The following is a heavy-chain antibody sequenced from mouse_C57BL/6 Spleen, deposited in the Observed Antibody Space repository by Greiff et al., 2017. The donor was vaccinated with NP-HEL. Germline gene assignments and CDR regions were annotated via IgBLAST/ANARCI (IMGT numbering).Heavy chain of an antibody. V-gene: IGHV7-3*01. Sequence: EVKLVESGGGLVQPGGSLSLSCAASGFTFTDYYMSWVRQPPGKALEWLGFIRNKANGYTTEYSASVKGRFTISRDNSQSILYLQMNALRAEDSATYYCARYRGLRYAMDYWGQGTSVTVSS. CDR3: ARYRGLRYAMDY. CDR2: IRNKANGYTT. J-gene: IGHJ4*01. CDR1: GFTFTDYY. D-gene: IGHD2-4*01.